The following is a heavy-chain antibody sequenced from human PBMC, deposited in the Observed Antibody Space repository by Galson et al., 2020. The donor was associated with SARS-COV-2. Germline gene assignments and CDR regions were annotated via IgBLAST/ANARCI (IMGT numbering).Heavy chain of an antibody. CDR1: GGSISSGSYY. CDR2: IYTSGST. J-gene: IGHJ6*03. Sequence: TLSLTCTVSGGSISSGSYYWSWIRQPAGKGLEWIGRIYTSGSTNYNPSLKSRVTISVDTSKNQFSLKLSSVTAADTAVYYCACGPAANYYYYMDVWGKGTTVTVSS. V-gene: IGHV4-61*02. D-gene: IGHD2-2*01. CDR3: ACGPAANYYYYMDV.